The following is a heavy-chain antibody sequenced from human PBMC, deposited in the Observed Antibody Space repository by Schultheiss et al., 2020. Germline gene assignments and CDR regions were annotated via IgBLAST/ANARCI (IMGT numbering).Heavy chain of an antibody. CDR3: ARRGSGYSSSSNAFDI. CDR1: GFTFSSHW. Sequence: GESLKISCAASGFTFSSHWMHWVRQAPGKGLVWVSRIKSDGSSTSYADSVKGRFTISRDNAKNTLYLQMNSLRAEDTAVYYCARRGSGYSSSSNAFDIWGQGTMVNV. CDR2: IKSDGSST. J-gene: IGHJ3*02. D-gene: IGHD6-6*01. V-gene: IGHV3-74*01.